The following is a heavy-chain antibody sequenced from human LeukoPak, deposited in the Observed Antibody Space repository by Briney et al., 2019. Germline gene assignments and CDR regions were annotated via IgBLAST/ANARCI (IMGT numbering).Heavy chain of an antibody. V-gene: IGHV4-34*01. CDR2: INHSGST. Sequence: SETLSLTCAVYGGSFSGYYWSWIRQPPGKGLEWIGEINHSGSTNYNPSLKSRVTISVDTSKNQFSLKLSSVTAADTAVYYCARGVRVVRFLEWFTRWFDPWGQGTLVTVSS. CDR3: ARGVRVVRFLEWFTRWFDP. D-gene: IGHD3-3*01. CDR1: GGSFSGYY. J-gene: IGHJ5*02.